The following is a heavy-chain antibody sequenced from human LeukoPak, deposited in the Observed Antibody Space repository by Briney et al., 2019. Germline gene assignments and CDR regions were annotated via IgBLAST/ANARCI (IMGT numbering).Heavy chain of an antibody. CDR3: TKGRGI. CDR2: IYTSKSM. D-gene: IGHD3-10*01. Sequence: SETLSLTCTVSGGSISSGFYDWYWIRQPAGKGLEWIGHIYTSKSMNYNPSLKSRVTISVDTSKNQFSLKLTSVTAADTAVYYCTKGRGIWGQGTLVTVSS. J-gene: IGHJ4*02. CDR1: GGSISSGFYD. V-gene: IGHV4-61*09.